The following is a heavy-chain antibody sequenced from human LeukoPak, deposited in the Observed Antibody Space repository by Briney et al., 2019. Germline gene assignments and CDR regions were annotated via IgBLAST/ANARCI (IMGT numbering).Heavy chain of an antibody. CDR3: ARGYGFGYTVTTYYYYGMDV. V-gene: IGHV4-34*01. D-gene: IGHD4-17*01. J-gene: IGHJ6*02. CDR2: INHSGST. CDR1: GGSFSGYY. Sequence: SETLSLTCAVYGGSFSGYYWSWIRQPPGKGLEWIGEINHSGSTNYNPSLKSRVTISVDTSKNQFSLKLSSVTAADTAVYYCARGYGFGYTVTTYYYYGMDVWGQGTTVTVSS.